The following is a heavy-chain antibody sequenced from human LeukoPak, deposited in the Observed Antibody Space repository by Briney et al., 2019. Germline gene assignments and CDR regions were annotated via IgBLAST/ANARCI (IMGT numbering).Heavy chain of an antibody. CDR1: GGSISSGGYY. D-gene: IGHD2-2*01. V-gene: IGHV4-31*03. CDR2: IYYSVST. J-gene: IGHJ4*02. CDR3: ARWVCSSTSCYLYFDY. Sequence: SSETLSLTCTVSGGSISSGGYYWSWIRQHPGKGLEWIGYIYYSVSTYYNPSLKSRFTISVDTSKNQFSLKLSYVTAADTAVYYCARWVCSSTSCYLYFDYWGQGTLVTVSS.